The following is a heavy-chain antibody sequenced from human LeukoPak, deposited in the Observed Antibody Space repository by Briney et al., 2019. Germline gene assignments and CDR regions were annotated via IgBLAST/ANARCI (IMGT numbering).Heavy chain of an antibody. CDR1: GGSVSSSTYY. CDR2: IYYTGSP. V-gene: IGHV4-39*01. Sequence: PSETLSLTCTVSGGSVSSSTYYWGWIRQPPGKGLEWLGNIYYTGSPYSHPSLRSRVTMSVDTSKNQFSLKMRSVTAADTAVYYCARLSKGRYFDYIFDYWGQGALVTVSS. J-gene: IGHJ4*02. CDR3: ARLSKGRYFDYIFDY. D-gene: IGHD3-9*01.